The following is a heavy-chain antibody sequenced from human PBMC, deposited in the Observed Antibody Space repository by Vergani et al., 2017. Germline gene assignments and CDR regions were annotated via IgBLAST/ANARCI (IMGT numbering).Heavy chain of an antibody. J-gene: IGHJ2*01. D-gene: IGHD6-13*01. CDR1: GYSISSGYY. CDR2: IYHSGST. Sequence: QVQLQESGPGLVKPSETLSLTCAVSGYSISSGYYWGWIRQPPGKRLEWIGSIYHSGSTYYNPSLKSRVTLSVDTSKNQFSLKLSSVTAADTAVYYCARPGSSSWYQVSWYFDLWGRGTLVTVSS. CDR3: ARPGSSSWYQVSWYFDL. V-gene: IGHV4-38-2*01.